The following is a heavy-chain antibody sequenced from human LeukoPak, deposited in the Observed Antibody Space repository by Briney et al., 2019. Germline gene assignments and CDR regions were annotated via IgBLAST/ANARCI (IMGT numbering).Heavy chain of an antibody. CDR3: AREFTISWDY. J-gene: IGHJ4*02. Sequence: GGSLRLSCAASGFTFSSYAMSWVRQAPGKGLEWVSRINSDGSSTSYADSVKGRFTISRDNAKNTLYLQMNSLRAEDTAVYYCAREFTISWDYWGQGTLVTVSS. D-gene: IGHD3-3*01. CDR2: INSDGSST. V-gene: IGHV3-74*01. CDR1: GFTFSSYA.